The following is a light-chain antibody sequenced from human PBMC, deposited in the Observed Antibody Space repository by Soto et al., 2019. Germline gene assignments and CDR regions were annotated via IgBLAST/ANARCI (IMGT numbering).Light chain of an antibody. V-gene: IGKV3-20*01. Sequence: EVVMTQSPDTLSVSPGETVTLSCRASQSFRSKLAWYQQKPGQAPRLFIYGASTRATGIPDRFSGSGSATDFTLTISRLEPEDLAVYYCQQYGRSPTFGQGTRLEIK. CDR2: GAS. J-gene: IGKJ5*01. CDR1: QSFRSK. CDR3: QQYGRSPT.